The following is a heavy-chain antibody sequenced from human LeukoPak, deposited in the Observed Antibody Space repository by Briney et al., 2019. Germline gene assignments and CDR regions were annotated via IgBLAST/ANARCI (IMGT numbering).Heavy chain of an antibody. V-gene: IGHV3-23*01. J-gene: IGHJ6*04. CDR2: ISDNGGNT. Sequence: GGSLRLSCAASGFTFSIYGMGWVRQAPGKGLEWVSSISDNGGNTYYADSAKGRFTISRDNSKNTLYLQMTSLRAEDTAVYYCAKFVDTAVMDVWGKGTTVTVSS. D-gene: IGHD5-18*01. CDR1: GFTFSIYG. CDR3: AKFVDTAVMDV.